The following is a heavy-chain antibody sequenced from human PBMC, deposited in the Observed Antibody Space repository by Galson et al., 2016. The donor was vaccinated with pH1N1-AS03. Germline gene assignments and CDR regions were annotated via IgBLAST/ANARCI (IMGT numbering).Heavy chain of an antibody. Sequence: ETLSLTCSVSGVSIRTHYWSWIRQLPGKGLEWIGYIYSIGNTDYNPSLKSRVTISLDTSKSQFSLNLRSLTAADTAMYYCATGYCSGGSCQSRMGYYVMDVWGQGIMVTVSS. J-gene: IGHJ6*02. CDR3: ATGYCSGGSCQSRMGYYVMDV. V-gene: IGHV4-59*11. CDR2: IYSIGNT. D-gene: IGHD2-15*01. CDR1: GVSIRTHY.